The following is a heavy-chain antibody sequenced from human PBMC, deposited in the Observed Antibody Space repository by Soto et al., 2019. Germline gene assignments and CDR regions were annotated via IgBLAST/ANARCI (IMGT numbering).Heavy chain of an antibody. D-gene: IGHD2-2*01. CDR2: INPSGST. J-gene: IGHJ5*02. V-gene: IGHV4-34*01. CDR3: PRTRSRNIVVVTSANNGFGP. CDR1: GGYFSGYY. Sequence: AETMSLTCAVYGGYFSGYYWSWIRQPTGTLLHCIGEINPSGSTNYSPSLKILGTISLDTSNNQFSLKLSSVTAADTAVYYCPRTRSRNIVVVTSANNGFGPWGQGTLVTV.